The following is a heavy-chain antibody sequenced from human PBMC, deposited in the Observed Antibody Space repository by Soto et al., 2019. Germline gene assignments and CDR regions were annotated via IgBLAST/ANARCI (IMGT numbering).Heavy chain of an antibody. D-gene: IGHD3-16*02. Sequence: QVQLVQSGAEVKKPGASVKVSCKASGYTFTSYGISWVRQAPGQGLEWMGWISAYNGNTNYAQKLQGRVTMTTDTSTSPAYMELRSLRSDDTAVYYCAGGLSPNYYHYGMDVWGQGTTVTVSS. J-gene: IGHJ6*02. CDR1: GYTFTSYG. V-gene: IGHV1-18*01. CDR2: ISAYNGNT. CDR3: AGGLSPNYYHYGMDV.